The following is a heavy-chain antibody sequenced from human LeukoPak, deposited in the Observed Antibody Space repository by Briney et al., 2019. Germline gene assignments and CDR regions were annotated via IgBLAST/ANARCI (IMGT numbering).Heavy chain of an antibody. CDR3: ARGALGPSGSWFDP. CDR1: EVTFTSFA. D-gene: IGHD5-12*01. Sequence: ASVKVSCKASEVTFTSFAISWVRQAPGQGLEGMGGIIPIFGPTNYAQKVQGRVTITTDQSTSTAYMELRSLISEDTAVYYCARGALGPSGSWFDPWGQGTLVTVSS. CDR2: IIPIFGPT. J-gene: IGHJ5*02. V-gene: IGHV1-69*05.